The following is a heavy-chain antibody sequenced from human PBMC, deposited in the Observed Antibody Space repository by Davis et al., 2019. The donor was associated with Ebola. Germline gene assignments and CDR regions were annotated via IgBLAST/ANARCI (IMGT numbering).Heavy chain of an antibody. CDR2: INHSGST. CDR1: GGSFSGYY. D-gene: IGHD2-2*01. Sequence: PSETLSLTCAVYGGSFSGYYWSWIRQPPGKGLEWIGEINHSGSTNYNPSLKSRVTISVDTSKNQFSLKLSSVTAADTAVYYCASSRQYCSSTSCQPYNIDYWGQGTLVTVSS. J-gene: IGHJ4*02. CDR3: ASSRQYCSSTSCQPYNIDY. V-gene: IGHV4-34*01.